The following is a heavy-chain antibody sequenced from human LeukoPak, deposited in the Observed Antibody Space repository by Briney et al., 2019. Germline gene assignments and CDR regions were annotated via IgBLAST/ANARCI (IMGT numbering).Heavy chain of an antibody. CDR1: GGSISSGSYY. Sequence: SETLSLTCTVSGGSISSGSYYWSWIRQPPGKGLEWIGRIYTSGSTNYNPSLKSRVTISVDTSKNQFSLKLSSVTAADTAVYYCARVVPAAMGYYYYYYMDVWGKGTTVTVSS. D-gene: IGHD2-2*01. CDR3: ARVVPAAMGYYYYYYMDV. V-gene: IGHV4-61*02. J-gene: IGHJ6*03. CDR2: IYTSGST.